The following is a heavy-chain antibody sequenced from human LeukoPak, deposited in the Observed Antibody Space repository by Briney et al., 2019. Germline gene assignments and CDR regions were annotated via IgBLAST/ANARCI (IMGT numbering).Heavy chain of an antibody. CDR1: GGSISSYY. V-gene: IGHV4-59*01. J-gene: IGHJ4*02. CDR2: IYYSGST. D-gene: IGHD1-1*01. CDR3: AREGTQGVGGFDY. Sequence: SETLSLTCTVSGGSISSYYWSWIRQPPGKGLEWIGYIYYSGSTNYNPSLKSRVTISVDTSKNQFSLKLSSVTAADTAVYYCAREGTQGVGGFDYWGQGTLVTVSS.